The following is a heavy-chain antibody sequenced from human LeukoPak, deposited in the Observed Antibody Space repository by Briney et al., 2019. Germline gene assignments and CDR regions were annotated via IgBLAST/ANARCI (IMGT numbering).Heavy chain of an antibody. J-gene: IGHJ4*02. Sequence: SETLPLTCTVSGGSISSYYWGWIRHPPGKGLEWIGYIYYSGSTNYNPSLKSRVTITVDTSKNQFSLKLSSVTAADTAVYYCARVDYDFWSGYPYYFDYWGQGTLVTVSS. D-gene: IGHD3-3*01. CDR2: IYYSGST. V-gene: IGHV4-59*01. CDR3: ARVDYDFWSGYPYYFDY. CDR1: GGSISSYY.